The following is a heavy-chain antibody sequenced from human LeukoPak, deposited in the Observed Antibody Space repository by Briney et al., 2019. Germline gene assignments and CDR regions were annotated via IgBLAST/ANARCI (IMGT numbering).Heavy chain of an antibody. V-gene: IGHV3-23*01. D-gene: IGHD1-26*01. CDR2: ISGSGDST. Sequence: GGSLRLSCAASGFTFKRYAMSWVRQAPGKGLEWVSAISGSGDSTYYADSVKGRFTISRDNSKNTLYLQMNSLRAEDTAVYYCAKDGNEWELPGYNWFDPWGQGTLVTVSS. J-gene: IGHJ5*02. CDR3: AKDGNEWELPGYNWFDP. CDR1: GFTFKRYA.